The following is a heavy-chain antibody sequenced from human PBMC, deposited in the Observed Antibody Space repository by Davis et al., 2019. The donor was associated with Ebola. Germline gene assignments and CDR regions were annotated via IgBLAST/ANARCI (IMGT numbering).Heavy chain of an antibody. V-gene: IGHV3-30*02. D-gene: IGHD6-19*01. CDR1: GFTFSSYG. Sequence: PGGSLRLSCVASGFTFSSYGLHWVRQAPGKGLEWVGFIRWNGVNAYYSDSVKGRFTISRDNSKNSVYLQMDSLRAEDTALYYCAKDKISVAGTYNLFDPWGQGTMVTVSS. J-gene: IGHJ5*02. CDR2: IRWNGVNA. CDR3: AKDKISVAGTYNLFDP.